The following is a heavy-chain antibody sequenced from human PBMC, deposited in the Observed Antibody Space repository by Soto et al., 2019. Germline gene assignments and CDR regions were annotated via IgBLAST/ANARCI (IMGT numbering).Heavy chain of an antibody. D-gene: IGHD6-13*01. CDR2: ISSSGSTI. V-gene: IGHV3-11*01. J-gene: IGHJ6*03. CDR3: ARDAPRSSWTYYMDV. Sequence: GGSLRLSCAASGFTFSDYYMSWIRQAPGKGLEWVSYISSSGSTIYYADSVKGRFTISRDNAKNSLYLQMNSLRAEDTAVYYCARDAPRSSWTYYMDVWGKGTTVTVSS. CDR1: GFTFSDYY.